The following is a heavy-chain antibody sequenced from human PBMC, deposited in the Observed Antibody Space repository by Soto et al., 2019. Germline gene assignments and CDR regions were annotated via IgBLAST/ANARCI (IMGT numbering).Heavy chain of an antibody. Sequence: SETLSLTCTVSGGSISSGGYYWSWIRQHPGKGLEWIGYIYYSGSTYYNPSLKSRVTISVDTSKNQFSLKLSSVTAADTAVYYCARDRSYDFWSGYLPGSRYYGMDVWGQGTTVTVSS. CDR1: GGSISSGGYY. V-gene: IGHV4-31*03. D-gene: IGHD3-3*01. CDR3: ARDRSYDFWSGYLPGSRYYGMDV. CDR2: IYYSGST. J-gene: IGHJ6*02.